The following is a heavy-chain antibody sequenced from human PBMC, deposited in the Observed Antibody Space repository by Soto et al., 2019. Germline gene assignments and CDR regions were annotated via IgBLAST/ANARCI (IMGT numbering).Heavy chain of an antibody. CDR1: GFTFSAYA. J-gene: IGHJ4*02. D-gene: IGHD4-4*01. CDR2: ISYEGSLK. Sequence: PGGSLRLSCAASGFTFSAYAMHWVRQAPGRGLEWVAVISYEGSLKNYADSVKGRFTISRDNSKNTLYLQMNSLRREDTAVYYCAKVPRPNSNGWIYFDNWGQGTRVTVSS. CDR3: AKVPRPNSNGWIYFDN. V-gene: IGHV3-30*04.